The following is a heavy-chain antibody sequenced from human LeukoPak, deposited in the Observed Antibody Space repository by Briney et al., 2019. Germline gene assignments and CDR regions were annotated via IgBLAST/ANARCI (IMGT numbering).Heavy chain of an antibody. CDR3: ARERNANDWYLGY. Sequence: GGSLRLSCAASGFTFSDYYMTWIRQAPGKGLEWVSYISGSGSTKYHADSVKGRFTVSRDNAKNSLYLQMNNLRADDTAVYYCARERNANDWYLGYWGQGTLVSVSS. V-gene: IGHV3-11*01. CDR1: GFTFSDYY. CDR2: ISGSGSTK. J-gene: IGHJ4*02. D-gene: IGHD3-9*01.